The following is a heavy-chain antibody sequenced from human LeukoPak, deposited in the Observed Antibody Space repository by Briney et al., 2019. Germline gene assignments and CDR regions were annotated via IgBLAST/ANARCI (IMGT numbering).Heavy chain of an antibody. CDR2: INSDGSST. V-gene: IGHV3-74*01. J-gene: IGHJ4*02. CDR1: GFTFSSYW. Sequence: GGSLRLSCAGSGFTFSSYWKYWVRHAPGKGLVWVSRINSDGSSTSYADSVKGRFTISRDNAKNTLYLQMNSLRAEDTAVYYCARLRMGYYFDYWGQGTLVTVSS. D-gene: IGHD2-2*01. CDR3: ARLRMGYYFDY.